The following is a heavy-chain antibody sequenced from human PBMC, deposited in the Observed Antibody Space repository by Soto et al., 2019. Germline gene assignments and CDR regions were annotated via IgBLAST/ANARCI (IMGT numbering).Heavy chain of an antibody. Sequence: GGSLRLSCAASGFTFSSYAMHWVRQAPGKGLEYVSAISSNGGSTYYADSVKGRFTISRDNSKNTLYLQMGSLRAEDMAVYYCAGAYDILTGYYNWFDPWGQGTLVTVSS. CDR1: GFTFSSYA. V-gene: IGHV3-64*02. J-gene: IGHJ5*02. CDR3: AGAYDILTGYYNWFDP. CDR2: ISSNGGST. D-gene: IGHD3-9*01.